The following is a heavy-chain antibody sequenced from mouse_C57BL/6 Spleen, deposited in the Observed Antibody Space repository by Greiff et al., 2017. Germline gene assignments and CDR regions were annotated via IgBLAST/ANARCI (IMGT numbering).Heavy chain of an antibody. CDR3: ARNGSSYWYFDV. J-gene: IGHJ1*03. Sequence: QVQLLQSGAELVRPGTSVKVSCKASGYAFTNYLIEWVKQRPGQGLEWIGVINPGSGGTNYNEKFKGKATLTADKSSSTAYMQLSSLTSEASAVFFCARNGSSYWYFDVWGTGTTLTVSS. V-gene: IGHV1-54*01. CDR1: GYAFTNYL. D-gene: IGHD1-1*01. CDR2: INPGSGGT.